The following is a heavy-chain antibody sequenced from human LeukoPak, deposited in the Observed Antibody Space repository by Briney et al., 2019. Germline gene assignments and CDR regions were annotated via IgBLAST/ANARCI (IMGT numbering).Heavy chain of an antibody. Sequence: GGSLRLSCAASGFTFSSYEINWVRQAPGKGLEWVSYIASSGSPKDYADSVKGRFTISRENAKNSLYLQMNSVRDEDTAVYYCARSSYSSSWYTQSFLSDYYMDVWGKGTTVTVSS. J-gene: IGHJ6*03. V-gene: IGHV3-48*03. CDR2: IASSGSPK. CDR1: GFTFSSYE. CDR3: ARSSYSSSWYTQSFLSDYYMDV. D-gene: IGHD6-13*01.